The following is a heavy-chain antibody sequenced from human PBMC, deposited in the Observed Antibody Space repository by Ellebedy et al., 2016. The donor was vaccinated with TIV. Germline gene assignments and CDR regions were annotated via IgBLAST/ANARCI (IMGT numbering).Heavy chain of an antibody. CDR1: GYSFTTYF. V-gene: IGHV1-46*01. D-gene: IGHD1-26*01. Sequence: ASVKVSCXASGYSFTTYFMHWVRQAPGQGLEWMGLINPGDGTTNYAQKFQGRVTMTRDTSTNIVYMDLSSLRSDDTAIYYCAPSPALREQNWGQGTLVTVSS. CDR2: INPGDGTT. J-gene: IGHJ4*02. CDR3: APSPALREQN.